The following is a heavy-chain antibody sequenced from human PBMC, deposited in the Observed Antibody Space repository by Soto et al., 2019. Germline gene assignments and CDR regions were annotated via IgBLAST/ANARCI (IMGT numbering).Heavy chain of an antibody. CDR1: GFTFSSYG. CDR2: ISYDGSNK. J-gene: IGHJ6*02. D-gene: IGHD4-17*01. CDR3: AKESEMTTVTIYGMDV. V-gene: IGHV3-30*18. Sequence: QVQLVESGGGVVQPGRSLRLSCAASGFTFSSYGMHWVRQAPGKGLEWVAVISYDGSNKYYADSVKGRFTISRDNSKNTLYLKMNSLRAEDTAVYYCAKESEMTTVTIYGMDVWGQGTTVTVSS.